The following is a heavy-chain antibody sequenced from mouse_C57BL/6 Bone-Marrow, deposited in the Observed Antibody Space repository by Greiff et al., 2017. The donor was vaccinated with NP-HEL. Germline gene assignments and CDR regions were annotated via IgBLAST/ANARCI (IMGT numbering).Heavy chain of an antibody. D-gene: IGHD2-4*01. CDR3: VRDYDYDGVHWYFDV. Sequence: EVHLVESGGGLVQPKGSLKLSCAASGFTFNTYAMHWVRQAPGKGLEWVARIRSKSSNYATYYADSVKDRFTISRDDSQSMLYLQMNNLKTEETAMYYCVRDYDYDGVHWYFDVWGTGTTVTVSS. CDR2: IRSKSSNYAT. V-gene: IGHV10-3*01. CDR1: GFTFNTYA. J-gene: IGHJ1*03.